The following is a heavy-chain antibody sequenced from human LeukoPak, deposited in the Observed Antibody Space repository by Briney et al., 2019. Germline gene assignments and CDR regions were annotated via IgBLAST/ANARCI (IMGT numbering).Heavy chain of an antibody. D-gene: IGHD2/OR15-2a*01. CDR3: AKRESYNRGPFDQ. CDR2: ISGSGDIT. J-gene: IGHJ4*02. CDR1: GFTFSNYD. V-gene: IGHV3-23*01. Sequence: GGSLRLSCAASGFTFSNYDMNWVRQAPGKGLEWVSLISGSGDITHYADSVKGRFTISRDNSKNTLFLEMNNLRAEDTALYYCAKRESYNRGPFDQWGQGTQVTVSS.